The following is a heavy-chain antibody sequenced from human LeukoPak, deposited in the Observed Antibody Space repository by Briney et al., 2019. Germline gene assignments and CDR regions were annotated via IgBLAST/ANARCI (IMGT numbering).Heavy chain of an antibody. CDR2: IHYSGST. Sequence: SETLSLTCTVSGGSISSGGYYWSWIRQHPGKGLEWIGCIHYSGSTYYNPSLKSRVTISVDTSKNQFSLKLSSVTAADTAVYFCARDPYYYDRSGGFDPWGQGTLVTVSS. CDR3: ARDPYYYDRSGGFDP. J-gene: IGHJ5*02. D-gene: IGHD3-22*01. CDR1: GGSISSGGYY. V-gene: IGHV4-31*03.